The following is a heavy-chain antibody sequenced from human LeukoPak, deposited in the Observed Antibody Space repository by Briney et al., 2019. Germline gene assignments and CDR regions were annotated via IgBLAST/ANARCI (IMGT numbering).Heavy chain of an antibody. CDR1: GYSFTGHY. J-gene: IGHJ3*02. CDR2: INPKSGGT. D-gene: IGHD3-22*01. Sequence: GASVKVSCKASGYSFTGHYMHWVRQAPGQGLEWMGWINPKSGGTNYAQKFQGRVTMTRDTSISTAYMELSRLRSDDTAVYYCARMGWDYYDSSGYDAFDIWGQGTMVTVSS. V-gene: IGHV1-2*02. CDR3: ARMGWDYYDSSGYDAFDI.